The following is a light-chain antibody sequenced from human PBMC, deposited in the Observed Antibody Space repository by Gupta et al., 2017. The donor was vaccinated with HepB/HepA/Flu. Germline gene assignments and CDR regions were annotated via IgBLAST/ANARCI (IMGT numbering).Light chain of an antibody. CDR3: MQGTHLPPT. J-gene: IGKJ4*01. CDR1: KSLVNRDRKTY. CDR2: EVS. Sequence: IVMTPTPPPLSFTHGQAASIPCTSIKSLVNRDRKTYLYWFLQKPGKPPQLLIYEVSKRDSGVPDRFSGSGSGTDFTLNISRVETEDVGVYYCMQGTHLPPTFGEGTKVEIK. V-gene: IGKV2D-29*01.